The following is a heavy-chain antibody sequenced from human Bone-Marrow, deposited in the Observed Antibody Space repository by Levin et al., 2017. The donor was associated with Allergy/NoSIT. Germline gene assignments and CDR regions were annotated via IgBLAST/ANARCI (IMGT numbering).Heavy chain of an antibody. Sequence: KAGGSLRLSCKASGYTFTSYFIHWVRQAPGQGLEWMGIINPSGGSTHYAQKFEGRVTMTTDTSTTTLYLELSSLRSEDTAVYFCARVGKGAAPLGYYYGMDVWGQGTTVTVSS. D-gene: IGHD3-16*01. J-gene: IGHJ6*02. CDR2: INPSGGST. CDR1: GYTFTSYF. V-gene: IGHV1-46*01. CDR3: ARVGKGAAPLGYYYGMDV.